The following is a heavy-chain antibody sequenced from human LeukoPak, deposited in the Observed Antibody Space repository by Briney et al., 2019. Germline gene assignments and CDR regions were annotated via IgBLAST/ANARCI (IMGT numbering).Heavy chain of an antibody. CDR2: IWYDGSNK. D-gene: IGHD2-2*01. CDR1: GFTFSSYG. V-gene: IGHV3-33*06. J-gene: IGHJ4*02. Sequence: QSGGSLRLSCAASGFTFSSYGMHWVRQAPGKGLEWVAVIWYDGSNKYYGDSVKGRFTISRDNSKNTLYLQMNSLRAEDTAVYYCAKERCSSTSCYAIDYWGQGTLVTVSS. CDR3: AKERCSSTSCYAIDY.